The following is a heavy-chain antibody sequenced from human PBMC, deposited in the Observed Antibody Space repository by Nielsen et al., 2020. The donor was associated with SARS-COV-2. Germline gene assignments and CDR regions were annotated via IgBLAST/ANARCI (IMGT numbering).Heavy chain of an antibody. CDR3: ARGKLTATVFNYYYGMDV. CDR2: INPNSGGT. V-gene: IGHV1-2*02. J-gene: IGHJ6*02. Sequence: ASVKVSCKASGYTFTGYYMHWVRQAPGQGLEWMGWINPNSGGTNYAQKFQGRVTMTRDTSISTAYMELSRLRSDDTAAYYCARGKLTATVFNYYYGMDVWGQGTTVTVSS. CDR1: GYTFTGYY. D-gene: IGHD5-18*01.